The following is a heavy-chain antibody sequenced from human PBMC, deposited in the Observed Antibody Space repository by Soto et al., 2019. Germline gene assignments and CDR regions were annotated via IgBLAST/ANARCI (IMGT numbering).Heavy chain of an antibody. V-gene: IGHV3-21*01. CDR1: GFTFSNYN. CDR3: AREGALRPFSS. CDR2: ISGTSVYI. J-gene: IGHJ5*02. Sequence: GGSLRVSCVASGFTFSNYNMNWVHQAPGKGLEWVSHISGTSVYIHYADSVKGRFTISRDNAKNSVYLQMDSLRVEDTAVYYCAREGALRPFSSWGQGALVTVSS.